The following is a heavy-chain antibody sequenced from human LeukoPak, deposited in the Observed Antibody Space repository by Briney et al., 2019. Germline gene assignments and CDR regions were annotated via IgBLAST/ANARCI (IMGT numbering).Heavy chain of an antibody. D-gene: IGHD5-18*01. V-gene: IGHV1-18*01. CDR2: ISAYNGNT. CDR3: ARDRVGYSYGATFDY. CDR1: GYTFTTYG. Sequence: GASVKVSCKASGYTFTTYGISWVRQAPGQGLEWMGWISAYNGNTNYAQKFQGRVTMTTDTSTSTAYMELRGLTSDDTAVYYCARDRVGYSYGATFDYWGQGTLVTVSS. J-gene: IGHJ4*02.